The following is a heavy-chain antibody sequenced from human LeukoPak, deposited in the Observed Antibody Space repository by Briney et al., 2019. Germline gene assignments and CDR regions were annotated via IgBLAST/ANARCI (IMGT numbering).Heavy chain of an antibody. D-gene: IGHD3-22*01. V-gene: IGHV3-23*01. CDR2: ISGSGGST. CDR3: AKDGPGTYYYDSSGLT. CDR1: GFTVSSNY. J-gene: IGHJ5*02. Sequence: GGSLRLSCAASGFTVSSNYMSWVRQAPGKGLEWVSAISGSGGSTYYADSVKGRFTISRDNSKNTLYLQMNSLRAEDTAVYYCAKDGPGTYYYDSSGLTWGQGTLVTVSS.